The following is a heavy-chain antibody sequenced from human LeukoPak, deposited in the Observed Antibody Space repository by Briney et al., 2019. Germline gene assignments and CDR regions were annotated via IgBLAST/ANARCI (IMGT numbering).Heavy chain of an antibody. CDR1: GGSINSYY. J-gene: IGHJ4*02. Sequence: SETLSLTCTVSGGSINSYYWSWIRQPPRKGLEWIGYIYYSGSTNYNPSLKSRVTISVDTSKNQFSLKLSSVTAADTAVYYCARVRRTGQWPRPYFVDWGQGTLVTVSS. CDR2: IYYSGST. D-gene: IGHD3-9*01. V-gene: IGHV4-59*12. CDR3: ARVRRTGQWPRPYFVD.